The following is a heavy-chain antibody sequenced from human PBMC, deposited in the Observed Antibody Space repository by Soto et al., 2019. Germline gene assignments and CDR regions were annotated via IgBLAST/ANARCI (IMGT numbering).Heavy chain of an antibody. Sequence: ASVKVSCKASGYTFTSYGISWVRQAPGQGLEWMGWISAYNGNTNYAQKLQGRVTMTTDTSTSTAYMELWRLRPDDTAVYYCARVRGYYGGNRHFDYWGQGTLVTVSS. CDR1: GYTFTSYG. J-gene: IGHJ4*02. CDR3: ARVRGYYGGNRHFDY. D-gene: IGHD4-17*01. V-gene: IGHV1-18*04. CDR2: ISAYNGNT.